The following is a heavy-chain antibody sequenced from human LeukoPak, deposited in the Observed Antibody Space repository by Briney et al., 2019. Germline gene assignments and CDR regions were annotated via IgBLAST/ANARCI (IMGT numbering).Heavy chain of an antibody. J-gene: IGHJ6*03. CDR2: ISSSSYI. Sequence: PGGSLRLSCAASGFTFSSYSMNWVRQAPGKGLEWVSSISSSSYIYYADSVKGRFTISRDNAKNSLYLQMNSLRAEDTAVYYCARDKQQLVRNYYYYYMDVWGKGTTVTVSS. CDR3: ARDKQQLVRNYYYYYMDV. CDR1: GFTFSSYS. D-gene: IGHD6-13*01. V-gene: IGHV3-21*01.